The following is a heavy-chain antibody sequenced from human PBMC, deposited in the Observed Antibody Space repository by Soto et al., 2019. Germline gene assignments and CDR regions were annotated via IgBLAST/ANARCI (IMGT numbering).Heavy chain of an antibody. CDR3: AGAWKIEKFGVISMWKGLDV. J-gene: IGHJ6*02. D-gene: IGHD3-3*01. CDR1: GFIFSDYY. V-gene: IGHV3-11*01. Sequence: QVQLVESGGGLVKPGGSLRLSCAASGFIFSDYYMTWIRQAPGKGLEWISCSSNRDRSKYYADSVKDRFVVSKDTAKNLVHLQMNSLRAEETALYFCAGAWKIEKFGVISMWKGLDVLGQGTTVTVSS. CDR2: SSNRDRSK.